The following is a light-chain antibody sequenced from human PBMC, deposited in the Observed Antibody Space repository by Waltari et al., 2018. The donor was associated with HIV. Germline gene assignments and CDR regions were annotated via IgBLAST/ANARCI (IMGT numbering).Light chain of an antibody. Sequence: SYVLTQSPSVPVAPGKTARITCGGNNIGSKSVHWYQQKPGQAPVLVIYYDSDRPSGIPERVSGSNSGNTATLTIRRVEAGDEADYYCQVWDSSSGVVFGGGTRLTVL. V-gene: IGLV3-21*04. CDR2: YDS. CDR3: QVWDSSSGVV. CDR1: NIGSKS. J-gene: IGLJ2*01.